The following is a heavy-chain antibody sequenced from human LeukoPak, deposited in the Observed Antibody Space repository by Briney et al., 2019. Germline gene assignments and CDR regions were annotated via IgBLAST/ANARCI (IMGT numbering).Heavy chain of an antibody. CDR3: ARGLLRSSSWYFAGGDRTYFDY. J-gene: IGHJ4*02. CDR1: GGSFSGYY. D-gene: IGHD6-13*01. CDR2: INHSGST. V-gene: IGHV4-34*01. Sequence: PSETLSLTCAVYGGSFSGYYWSWIRQPPGKGLEWFGEINHSGSTNYNPSLKSRVTISVDTSKNQFSLKLSSVTAADTAVYYCARGLLRSSSWYFAGGDRTYFDYWGQGTLVTVSS.